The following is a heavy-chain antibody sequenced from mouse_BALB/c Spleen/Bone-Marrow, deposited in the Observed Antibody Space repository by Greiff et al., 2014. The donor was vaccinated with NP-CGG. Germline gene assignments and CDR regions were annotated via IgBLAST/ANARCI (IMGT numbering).Heavy chain of an antibody. CDR1: GYTFTSYW. CDR2: IAPGSGST. CDR3: ARESYYYENYAMDY. V-gene: IGHV1S41*01. J-gene: IGHJ4*01. D-gene: IGHD1-1*01. Sequence: SVKLSCKASGYTFTSYWINWIKQRPGQGLEWIGRIAPGSGSTYYNEMFKGKATLTVDPSSSTAYIQLSSLSSEDSAVYFCARESYYYENYAMDYWGQGTSVTVSS.